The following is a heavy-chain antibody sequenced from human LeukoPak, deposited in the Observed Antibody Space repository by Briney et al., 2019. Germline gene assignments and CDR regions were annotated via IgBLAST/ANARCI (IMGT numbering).Heavy chain of an antibody. CDR2: IGTYKGNT. V-gene: IGHV1-18*01. J-gene: IGHJ6*02. CDR3: ARTPGMVVVKTFYCMDV. D-gene: IGHD3-22*01. Sequence: ASVKVSCKPSGYTFTSDGISWVRQAPGQGLKWMGWIGTYKGNTNYAQMFQGRVTMTTDTSTSTAYVELKNLRSDDTAVYYCARTPGMVVVKTFYCMDVWGQGTTVTVSS. CDR1: GYTFTSDG.